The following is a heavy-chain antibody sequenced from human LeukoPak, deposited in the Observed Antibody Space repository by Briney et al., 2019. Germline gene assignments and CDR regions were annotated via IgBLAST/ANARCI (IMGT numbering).Heavy chain of an antibody. Sequence: SETLSLTCTVSGGSISSSSYYWGWIRQPPGKGLEWIGSIYYSGSTYYNPSLKSRVTISVDTSKNQFSLKLSSVTAADTAVYYCARDSVVVVAATPVDAFDIWGQGTMVTVSS. J-gene: IGHJ3*02. V-gene: IGHV4-39*07. CDR2: IYYSGST. CDR3: ARDSVVVVAATPVDAFDI. D-gene: IGHD2-15*01. CDR1: GGSISSSSYY.